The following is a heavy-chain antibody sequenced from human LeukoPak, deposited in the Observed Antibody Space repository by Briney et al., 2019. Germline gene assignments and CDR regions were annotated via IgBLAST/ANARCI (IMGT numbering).Heavy chain of an antibody. J-gene: IGHJ4*02. CDR3: ARSMNGYSSSWFHPYYDY. D-gene: IGHD6-13*01. CDR2: IYYSGST. Sequence: SETLSLTCTVSGGSISSSSYNWGWIRQPPGKGLEWIGSIYYSGSTYYNPSLKSRVTISVDTSKNQFSLKLSSVTAADTAVYYCARSMNGYSSSWFHPYYDYWGQGTLVTVSS. V-gene: IGHV4-39*01. CDR1: GGSISSSSYN.